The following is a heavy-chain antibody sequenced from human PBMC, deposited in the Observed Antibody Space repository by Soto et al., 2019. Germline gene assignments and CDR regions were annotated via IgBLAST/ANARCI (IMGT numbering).Heavy chain of an antibody. CDR1: GFTFSSYA. D-gene: IGHD6-19*01. CDR2: ISGSGGST. J-gene: IGHJ6*03. Sequence: GGSLRLSCAASGFTFSSYAMSWVRQAPGKGLEWVSAISGSGGSTYYADSVKGRFTISRDNSKNTLFLQMNSLRAEDTAVYYYAKDHHSSGWYSTVYYYYMDVWGKGTKVTVSS. V-gene: IGHV3-23*01. CDR3: AKDHHSSGWYSTVYYYYMDV.